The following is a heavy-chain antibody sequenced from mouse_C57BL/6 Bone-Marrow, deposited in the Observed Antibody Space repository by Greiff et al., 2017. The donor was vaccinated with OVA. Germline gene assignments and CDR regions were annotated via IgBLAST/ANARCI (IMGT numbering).Heavy chain of an antibody. CDR2: IYPRSGNT. J-gene: IGHJ2*01. CDR3: ARRDLIYYGYDGYY. D-gene: IGHD2-2*01. Sequence: QVQLKESGAELARPGASVKLSCKASGYTFTSYGISWVKQSTGQGLEWIGEIYPRSGNTYYNEKFKGKATLTADKSSSTAYMELRSLTSEDSAVYFCARRDLIYYGYDGYYWGQGTTLTVSS. V-gene: IGHV1-81*01. CDR1: GYTFTSYG.